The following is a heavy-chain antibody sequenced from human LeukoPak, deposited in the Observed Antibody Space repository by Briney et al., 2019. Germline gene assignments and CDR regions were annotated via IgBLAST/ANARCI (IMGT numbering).Heavy chain of an antibody. CDR1: GGSIRDYY. Sequence: SETLSLTCTVSGGSIRDYYWNWIRQPPGNGLEWIGYIYYSGSTNYNPSLKSRVTISVDPSKNQFSLRLTSVTAADTAVYYCAMTRRRCYNYWGQGTLVTVSS. J-gene: IGHJ4*02. D-gene: IGHD4/OR15-4a*01. V-gene: IGHV4-59*08. CDR2: IYYSGST. CDR3: AMTRRRCYNY.